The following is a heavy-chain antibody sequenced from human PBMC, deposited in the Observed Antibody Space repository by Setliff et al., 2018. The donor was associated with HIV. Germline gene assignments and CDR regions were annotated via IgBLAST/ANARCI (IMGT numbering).Heavy chain of an antibody. D-gene: IGHD3-10*01. CDR3: ARILDMSSRTRTLYHAMDV. V-gene: IGHV3-48*04. Sequence: GGSLRLSCAASGFTFRSYWMSWVRQAPGKGLEWVSFISVSGFTIHYADSVQGRFTISRDNARNSLSLQLNSLRADDTAVYYCARILDMSSRTRTLYHAMDVWGRGTTVTVSS. CDR2: ISVSGFTI. J-gene: IGHJ6*02. CDR1: GFTFRSYW.